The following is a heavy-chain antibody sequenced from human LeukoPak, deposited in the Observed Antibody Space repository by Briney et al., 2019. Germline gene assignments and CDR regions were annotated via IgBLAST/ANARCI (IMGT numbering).Heavy chain of an antibody. D-gene: IGHD6-19*01. V-gene: IGHV3-30*04. Sequence: GGSLRLSCAASGFTFSSYAMHWVRQAPGKGLEWVAVISYDGSNKYYADSVKGRFTISRDNSKNTLYLQMNSLRAEDTAVYYCAKSALGSVAAPKDYWGQGTLVTVSS. J-gene: IGHJ4*02. CDR2: ISYDGSNK. CDR3: AKSALGSVAAPKDY. CDR1: GFTFSSYA.